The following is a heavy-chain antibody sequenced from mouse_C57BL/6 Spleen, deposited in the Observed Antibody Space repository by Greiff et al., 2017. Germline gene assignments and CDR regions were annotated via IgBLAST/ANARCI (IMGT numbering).Heavy chain of an antibody. CDR1: GYSFTDYN. CDR2: INPNYGTT. J-gene: IGHJ3*01. Sequence: VQLQQPGPELVKPGASVKISCKASGYSFTDYNMHWVKQSNGQSLEWIGVINPNYGTTSYNQKFKGKATLTVDKSSSTAYMQLNSLTSEDTAFDYCAKDGLLYPWAYWGQGTLVTVSA. CDR3: AKDGLLYPWAY. D-gene: IGHD2-12*01. V-gene: IGHV1-39*01.